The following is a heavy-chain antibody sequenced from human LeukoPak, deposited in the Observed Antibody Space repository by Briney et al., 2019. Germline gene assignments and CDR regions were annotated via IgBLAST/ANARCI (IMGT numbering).Heavy chain of an antibody. CDR2: IKQDGREK. Sequence: GGSLRLSCAASGFTFSSYWMSWVRQAPGKGLECVANIKQDGREKYYVDSVKGRFTISRDNAKNSLYLQMNSLRAEDTAVYYCARAKAPAAGSGYYYYYYMDVWGKGTAVTVSS. CDR1: GFTFSSYW. V-gene: IGHV3-7*01. CDR3: ARAKAPAAGSGYYYYYYMDV. D-gene: IGHD2-2*01. J-gene: IGHJ6*03.